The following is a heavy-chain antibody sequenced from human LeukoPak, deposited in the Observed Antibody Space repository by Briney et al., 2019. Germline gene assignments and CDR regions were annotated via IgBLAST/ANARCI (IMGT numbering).Heavy chain of an antibody. D-gene: IGHD5-18*01. J-gene: IGHJ4*02. V-gene: IGHV3-74*01. CDR2: INSDGSST. CDR1: GFTFSSYW. CDR3: ARADWDTAMIDY. Sequence: GGSLRLSCAASGFTFSSYWMHWVRQAPGKGLVWGSRINSDGSSTSYADSVKGRFTISRDNAKNSLYLQMNSLRAEDTAVYYCARADWDTAMIDYWGQGTLVTVSS.